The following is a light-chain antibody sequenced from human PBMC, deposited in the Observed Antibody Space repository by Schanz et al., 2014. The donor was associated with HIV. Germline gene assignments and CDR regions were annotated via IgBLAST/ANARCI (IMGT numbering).Light chain of an antibody. CDR1: SGDVGSYNY. CDR2: DVS. J-gene: IGLJ2*01. CDR3: QQPNKSLNGVV. Sequence: QSVLTQPASVSGSPGQSISISCTGTSGDVGSYNYVSWYQQHPGKAPKLMIYDVSNRPSGVTARSSGSKSGSSASLAISGVQLCDTDDYSWQQPNKSLNGVVSGGGTQLPV. V-gene: IGLV2-14*03.